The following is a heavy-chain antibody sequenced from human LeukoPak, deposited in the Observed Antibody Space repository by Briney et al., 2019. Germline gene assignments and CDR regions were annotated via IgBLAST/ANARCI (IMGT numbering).Heavy chain of an antibody. J-gene: IGHJ3*02. Sequence: GASVKVSCKASGYTFTSYGISWVRQAPGQGLEWMGWISTYNGNTNYAQKLQGRVTMTTHTSTTTAYVELRSLRSDDTAVYYCARDGRCSGGSCYSEAFDIWGQGTMVTVSS. CDR2: ISTYNGNT. CDR3: ARDGRCSGGSCYSEAFDI. CDR1: GYTFTSYG. V-gene: IGHV1-18*01. D-gene: IGHD2-15*01.